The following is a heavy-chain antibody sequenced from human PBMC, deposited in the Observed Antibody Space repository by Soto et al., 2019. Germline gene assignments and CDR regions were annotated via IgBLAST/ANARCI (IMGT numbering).Heavy chain of an antibody. CDR2: IWFDGSKK. V-gene: IGHV3-33*01. Sequence: VQLLESGGGVVQPGTSLRLSCVASGFTFGRSGMHWVRQAPGGALEWVAIIWFDGSKKYYADSVKGRLTVSRDNSKNTLYLQMDSLRGDDTAVYYCARDLNTGYIDYWGQGTLVTVSS. CDR3: ARDLNTGYIDY. D-gene: IGHD5-12*01. J-gene: IGHJ4*02. CDR1: GFTFGRSG.